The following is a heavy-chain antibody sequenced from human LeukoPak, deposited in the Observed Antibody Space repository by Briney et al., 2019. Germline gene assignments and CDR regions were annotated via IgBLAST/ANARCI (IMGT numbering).Heavy chain of an antibody. V-gene: IGHV3-30*18. J-gene: IGHJ4*02. CDR3: AKDPHSSSWYYFDS. D-gene: IGHD6-13*01. CDR1: RFTFSYFA. CDR2: LSDDGSNK. Sequence: PWGSLRLSCAASRFTFSYFAMHWVRQAPGKGLGWGAVLSDDGSNKFYADSVKGRFTISRDNSKNTLYLQMNSLRAEDTAFYYCAKDPHSSSWYYFDSWGQGTLVTVSS.